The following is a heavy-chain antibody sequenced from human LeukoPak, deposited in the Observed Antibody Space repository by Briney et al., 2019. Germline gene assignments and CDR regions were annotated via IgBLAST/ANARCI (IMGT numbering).Heavy chain of an antibody. CDR1: GGSFSDYY. V-gene: IGHV4-34*01. CDR2: INHSGST. Sequence: SETLSLTCAVSGGSFSDYYWNWIRQSPGKGLEWIGEINHSGSTHYNPSLKSRVTISVDTSQKQFSLRLTSVTAADTAVYYCARDGRFPPEVLPRYFDYWGQGTLVTVSS. J-gene: IGHJ4*02. D-gene: IGHD1-26*01. CDR3: ARDGRFPPEVLPRYFDY.